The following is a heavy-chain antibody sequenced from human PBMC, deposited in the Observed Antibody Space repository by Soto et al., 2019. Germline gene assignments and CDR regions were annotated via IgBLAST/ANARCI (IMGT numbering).Heavy chain of an antibody. CDR2: INPNGGGT. Sequence: GASVKVSCQTSGYTLTVYYMHWVRQAPGQGLEWMGGINPNGGGTNYAQKFQGRVTMTEDTSTDTACMELSSLRSEDTAVYYCATGSLDSVDPLVFDYWGQGTLVTVSS. CDR1: GYTLTVYY. D-gene: IGHD3-22*01. J-gene: IGHJ4*02. CDR3: ATGSLDSVDPLVFDY. V-gene: IGHV1-2*02.